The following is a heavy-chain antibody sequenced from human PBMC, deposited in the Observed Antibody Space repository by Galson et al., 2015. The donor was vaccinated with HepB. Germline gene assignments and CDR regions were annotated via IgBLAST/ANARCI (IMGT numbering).Heavy chain of an antibody. D-gene: IGHD3-22*01. V-gene: IGHV3-9*01. Sequence: SLRLSCAASGFTFDDYAMHWVRQAPGKGLEWVSGISWNSGSIGYADSVKGRFTISRDNAKNSLYLQMNSLRAEDTALYYCAKGGTYYYDSSGYYPFDYWGQGTLVTVSS. CDR2: ISWNSGSI. J-gene: IGHJ4*02. CDR3: AKGGTYYYDSSGYYPFDY. CDR1: GFTFDDYA.